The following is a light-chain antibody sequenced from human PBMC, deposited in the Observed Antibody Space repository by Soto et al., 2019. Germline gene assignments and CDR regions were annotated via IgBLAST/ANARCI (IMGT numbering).Light chain of an antibody. V-gene: IGLV1-40*01. J-gene: IGLJ2*01. Sequence: QSVLTQPPSVSGAPGQRDTISCTGSSSNIGAGYDVHWYQQLPRTAPKLLIYGNSNRPSGVPDRFSGSKSGTSASLAITGLQAEDEADYYCQSYDSSLSAVVFGGGTKLTVL. CDR1: SSNIGAGYD. CDR2: GNS. CDR3: QSYDSSLSAVV.